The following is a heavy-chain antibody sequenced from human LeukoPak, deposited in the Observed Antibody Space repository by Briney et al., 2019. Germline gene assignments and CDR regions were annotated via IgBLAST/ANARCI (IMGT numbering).Heavy chain of an antibody. D-gene: IGHD6-6*01. CDR1: GYTFTSYD. CDR3: ARGAARRGRYFDY. J-gene: IGHJ4*02. CDR2: INTNTGNP. V-gene: IGHV7-4-1*02. Sequence: ASVKVSCKASGYTFTSYDINWVRQATGQGLQWMGWINTNTGNPTYAQGFTGRFVFSLDTSVSAAYLQISSLKAEDTAVYYCARGAARRGRYFDYWGQGTLVTVSS.